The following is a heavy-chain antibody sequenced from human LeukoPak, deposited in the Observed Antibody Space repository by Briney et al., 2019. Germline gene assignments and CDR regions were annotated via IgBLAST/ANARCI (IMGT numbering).Heavy chain of an antibody. J-gene: IGHJ4*02. V-gene: IGHV4-4*07. CDR1: GGSFSGYY. D-gene: IGHD6-13*01. CDR3: AREGIGYSSSSDY. CDR2: IYTSGST. Sequence: PSETLSLTCAVYGGSFSGYYWNWIRQPAGKGLEWIGHIYTSGSTNYNPSLKSRVTISVDTSKNQFSLKLSSVTATDTAVYYCAREGIGYSSSSDYWGQGTLVTVSS.